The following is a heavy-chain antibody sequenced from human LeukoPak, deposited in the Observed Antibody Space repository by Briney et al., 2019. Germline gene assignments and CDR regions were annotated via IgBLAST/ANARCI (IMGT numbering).Heavy chain of an antibody. CDR2: MTNDGSST. CDR3: ATQQGGTPAY. J-gene: IGHJ4*02. Sequence: GGSLRLSCAASGLTFSSHWMHWVRQPPGQGLVLVSRMTNDGSSTTYADSVKGRFTISRDNAKNMLYLQVNSLRAEDTAVYYCATQQGGTPAYWGQGTLVTVSS. D-gene: IGHD3-16*01. V-gene: IGHV3-74*01. CDR1: GLTFSSHW.